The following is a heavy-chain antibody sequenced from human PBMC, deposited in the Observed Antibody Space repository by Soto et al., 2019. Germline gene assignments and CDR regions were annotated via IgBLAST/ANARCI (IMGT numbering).Heavy chain of an antibody. Sequence: QVQLVQSGAEVKKPGSSVKVSCKASGGTFSSYAISWVRQAPGQGLEWMGGIIPIFGTANYAQKFQGRVTITADESTSTAYMELSSLRSEDTAVYSCARWERGYGDYVHDAFDIWGQGTMVTVSS. V-gene: IGHV1-69*12. J-gene: IGHJ3*02. CDR3: ARWERGYGDYVHDAFDI. CDR1: GGTFSSYA. D-gene: IGHD4-17*01. CDR2: IIPIFGTA.